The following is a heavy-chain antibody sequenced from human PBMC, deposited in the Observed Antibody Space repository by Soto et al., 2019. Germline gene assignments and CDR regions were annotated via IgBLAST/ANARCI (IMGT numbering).Heavy chain of an antibody. J-gene: IGHJ6*02. V-gene: IGHV4-31*03. D-gene: IGHD4-4*01. Sequence: PSETLSLTCTVSGGSISSDNYFWSWIRQHPGKRLEWIGYIDYIGRAYYNPSLKSRVTTSVDTSKNQFSLKLSSVTAADTAVYYCPSPHDYSNYRWGMDVWGQGTTVTVSS. CDR2: IDYIGRA. CDR1: GGSISSDNYF. CDR3: PSPHDYSNYRWGMDV.